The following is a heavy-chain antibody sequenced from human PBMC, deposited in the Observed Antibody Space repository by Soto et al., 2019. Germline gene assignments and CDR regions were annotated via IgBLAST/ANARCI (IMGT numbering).Heavy chain of an antibody. CDR2: ISGSGGST. CDR1: GVTFSSSA. CDR3: AKDFDSWLHDYSNSVRYSPY. D-gene: IGHD4-4*01. J-gene: IGHJ4*02. Sequence: PGGSLRLSCAASGVTFSSSAMSGVRQTPGKGLEWVSAISGSGGSTYYADSVKGRLTISRDNSKNTLYLQMNSLRAEDTAVYYCAKDFDSWLHDYSNSVRYSPYWGKGTLVTVSP. V-gene: IGHV3-23*01.